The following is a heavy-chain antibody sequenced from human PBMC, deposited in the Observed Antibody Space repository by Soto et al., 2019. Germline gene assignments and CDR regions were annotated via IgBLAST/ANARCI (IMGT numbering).Heavy chain of an antibody. CDR2: INPNSGGT. CDR3: VRDKGDYGDYLDYYYYGMDV. V-gene: IGHV1-2*02. J-gene: IGHJ6*02. Sequence: ASVKVSCKASGYTFTGYYMHWVRQAPGQGLEWMGWINPNSGGTNYAQKLQGRVTMTTDTSTSTAYMELRSLRSDDTAVYYCVRDKGDYGDYLDYYYYGMDVWGQGTTVTVSS. D-gene: IGHD4-17*01. CDR1: GYTFTGYY.